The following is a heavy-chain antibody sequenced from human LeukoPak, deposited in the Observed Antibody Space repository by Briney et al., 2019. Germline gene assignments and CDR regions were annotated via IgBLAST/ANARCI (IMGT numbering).Heavy chain of an antibody. D-gene: IGHD6-19*01. CDR1: GGSISSSSYY. CDR3: ARHIYYSGWPFDF. J-gene: IGHJ4*02. Sequence: PSETLSLTCTVSGGSISSSSYYWGWIRQPPGKGLEWIGDLYYTGITYYNPSLQSRLTISVDTSKNQFSLKLSSATAADTALYYCARHIYYSGWPFDFWGQGTLVTVSS. CDR2: LYYTGIT. V-gene: IGHV4-39*01.